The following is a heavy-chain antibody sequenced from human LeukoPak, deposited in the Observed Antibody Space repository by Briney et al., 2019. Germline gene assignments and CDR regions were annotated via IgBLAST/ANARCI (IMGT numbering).Heavy chain of an antibody. CDR2: ISGSGGST. CDR3: AKRGDYYDSSGLSVLYFDY. V-gene: IGHV3-23*01. J-gene: IGHJ4*02. CDR1: GFTFSSYA. Sequence: PGGSLRLSCAASGFTFSSYAMSWVRQAPGKGLEWVSAISGSGGSTYYADSVKGRFTISRDNSKNTLYLQMNSLRAEDTAVYYCAKRGDYYDSSGLSVLYFDYWGQGTLVTVSS. D-gene: IGHD3-22*01.